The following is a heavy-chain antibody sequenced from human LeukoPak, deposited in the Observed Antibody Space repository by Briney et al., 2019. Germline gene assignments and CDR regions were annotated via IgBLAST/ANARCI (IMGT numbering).Heavy chain of an antibody. D-gene: IGHD3-22*01. CDR1: GFTFSSYA. Sequence: GGSLRLSCAASGFTFSSYAMSWVRQAPGKGLEWVSATSGSGDGTFYADSVKGRLTISRDNSKNTLYLQMNSLRAEDTAIYYCAKLRDFFDSSGQFDYWGQGTLVTVSS. J-gene: IGHJ4*02. V-gene: IGHV3-23*01. CDR3: AKLRDFFDSSGQFDY. CDR2: TSGSGDGT.